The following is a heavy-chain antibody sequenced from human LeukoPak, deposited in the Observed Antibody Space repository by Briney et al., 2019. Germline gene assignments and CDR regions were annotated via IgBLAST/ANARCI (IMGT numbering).Heavy chain of an antibody. CDR3: AKDFRGYSSLYYFDY. CDR2: ISGSGGST. V-gene: IGHV3-23*01. CDR1: GFSFSTYV. J-gene: IGHJ4*02. Sequence: GGSLRLSCAGSGFSFSTYVLSWVRQAPGKGLEWVSAISGSGGSTYYADSVKGRFTISRDNSKNTLYLQMNSLRAEDTAVYYCAKDFRGYSSLYYFDYWGQGTLVTVSS. D-gene: IGHD5-18*01.